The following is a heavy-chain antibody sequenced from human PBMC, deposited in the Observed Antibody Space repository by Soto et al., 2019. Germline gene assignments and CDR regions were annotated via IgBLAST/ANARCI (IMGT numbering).Heavy chain of an antibody. CDR1: GGSISSSSYY. CDR3: ASRGMTTVRYNWFDP. CDR2: IYYSGST. V-gene: IGHV4-39*01. J-gene: IGHJ5*02. D-gene: IGHD4-4*01. Sequence: SETLSLTCTVSGGSISSSSYYWGWIRQPPGKGLEWIGSIYYSGSTYYNPSLKSRVTISVDTSKNQFSLKLSSVTAADTAVYYCASRGMTTVRYNWFDPWGQGTLVTVSS.